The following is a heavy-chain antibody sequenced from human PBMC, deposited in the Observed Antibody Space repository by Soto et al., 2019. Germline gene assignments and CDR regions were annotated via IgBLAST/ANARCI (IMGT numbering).Heavy chain of an antibody. J-gene: IGHJ6*02. CDR2: IYYSGST. D-gene: IGHD4-17*01. Sequence: SETLSLTCTVSGGSISSGGYYWSWIRQHPGKGLEWIGYIYYSGSTYYNPSLKSRVTISVDTSKNQFSLKLNSVTAADTAVYYCATLDYGGNSDYYYGMDVWGQGTTVTVSS. V-gene: IGHV4-31*03. CDR1: GGSISSGGYY. CDR3: ATLDYGGNSDYYYGMDV.